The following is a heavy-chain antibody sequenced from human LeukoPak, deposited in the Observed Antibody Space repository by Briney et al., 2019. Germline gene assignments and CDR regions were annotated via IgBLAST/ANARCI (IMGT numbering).Heavy chain of an antibody. CDR3: ARSSEAFDI. CDR1: GGSIISGGYY. Sequence: SQTLSLTGTVSGGSIISGGYYWSWIRQHPWKGLELIGYIYYSGSTYYNPSLKSRVTISVDTSKHPLSLKLSSVTAADTVVYYSARSSEAFDIWGQGTMVTVSS. CDR2: IYYSGST. V-gene: IGHV4-31*03. J-gene: IGHJ3*02.